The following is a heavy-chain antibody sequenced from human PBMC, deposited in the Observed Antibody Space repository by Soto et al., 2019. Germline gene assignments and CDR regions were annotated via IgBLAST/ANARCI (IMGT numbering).Heavy chain of an antibody. CDR3: ARDFVIGSSGWSSAFDI. V-gene: IGHV3-21*01. D-gene: IGHD6-19*01. J-gene: IGHJ3*02. Sequence: GGSLRLSCAASGFTFSSYSMNWVRQAPGKGLEWVSSISSSSSYIYYADSVKGRFTISRDNAKNSLYLQMNSLRAEDTAVYYCARDFVIGSSGWSSAFDIWGQGTMVTVSS. CDR1: GFTFSSYS. CDR2: ISSSSSYI.